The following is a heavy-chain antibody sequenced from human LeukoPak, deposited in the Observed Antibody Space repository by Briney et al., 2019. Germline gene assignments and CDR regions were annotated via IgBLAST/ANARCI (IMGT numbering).Heavy chain of an antibody. V-gene: IGHV3-74*01. J-gene: IGHJ4*02. CDR3: ARDHRGVRDYFDY. Sequence: PGGSLRLSCAASGFTFSTYWMHWVRQAPGEGLVWVSRIKSDGSDTSYADSVKGRFTISRDNSKNTLYLQTNSLRAEDTAVYYCARDHRGVRDYFDYWGQGTLVTVSS. D-gene: IGHD3-10*01. CDR2: IKSDGSDT. CDR1: GFTFSTYW.